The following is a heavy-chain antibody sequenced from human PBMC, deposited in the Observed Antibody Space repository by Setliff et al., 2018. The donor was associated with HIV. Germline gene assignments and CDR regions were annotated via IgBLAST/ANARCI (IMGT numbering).Heavy chain of an antibody. CDR1: GYTLTDYY. Sequence: ASVKVSCKASGYTLTDYYMHWVRQVPGQGPEWMGWIMPKSGVTDFAKKFQGRITMTRDTSLITRNRDRPITTVYVELTRLTSDDTAIYYCARSQGRILGVEPHWFDPWGQGTLVTVSS. V-gene: IGHV1-2*02. CDR3: ARSQGRILGVEPHWFDP. CDR2: IMPKSGVT. J-gene: IGHJ5*02. D-gene: IGHD3-3*01.